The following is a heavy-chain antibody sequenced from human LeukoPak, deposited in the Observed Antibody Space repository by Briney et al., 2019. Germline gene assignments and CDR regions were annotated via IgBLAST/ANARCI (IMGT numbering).Heavy chain of an antibody. CDR3: ARDRTAVKVLDY. Sequence: GGSLRLSCAASGFTFSTYSMNWVRQAPGKGLEWVSSICSSSSYIYYADSVMGRFTISRDNAKNSLYLQMDSLRAEDTAVYYCARDRTAVKVLDYWGQGTLVTVSS. D-gene: IGHD4-11*01. J-gene: IGHJ4*02. CDR2: ICSSSSYI. CDR1: GFTFSTYS. V-gene: IGHV3-21*01.